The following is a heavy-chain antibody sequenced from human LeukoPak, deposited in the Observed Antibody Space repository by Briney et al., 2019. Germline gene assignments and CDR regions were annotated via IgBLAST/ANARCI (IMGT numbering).Heavy chain of an antibody. CDR2: ISGSGGST. CDR1: GFTFSSYA. V-gene: IGHV3-23*01. Sequence: GSLRLSCAASGFTFSSYAMSWVRQAPGKGLEWVSAISGSGGSTYYADSVKGRFTISRDNSKNTLYLQMNSLRAEDTAVYYCAKDQGGITMVRGVSSFDIWGQGTMVTVSS. D-gene: IGHD3-10*01. J-gene: IGHJ3*02. CDR3: AKDQGGITMVRGVSSFDI.